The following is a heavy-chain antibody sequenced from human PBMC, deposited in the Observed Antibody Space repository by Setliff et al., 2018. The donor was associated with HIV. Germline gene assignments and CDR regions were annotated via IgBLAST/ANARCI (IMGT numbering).Heavy chain of an antibody. Sequence: SETLSLTCTVSGGSISTYYWSWIRQPPGKGLEWIGEIDHSGSTDDNPSLKSRVTISVDTSKKQFSLKVTSVTAADTAVYYCARGDTPDVWGKGTTVTVSS. CDR1: GGSISTYY. CDR2: IDHSGST. D-gene: IGHD3-16*01. J-gene: IGHJ6*04. CDR3: ARGDTPDV. V-gene: IGHV4-59*01.